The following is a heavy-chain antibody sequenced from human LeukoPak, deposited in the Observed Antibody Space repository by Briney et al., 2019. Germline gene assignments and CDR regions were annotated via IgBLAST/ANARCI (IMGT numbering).Heavy chain of an antibody. CDR2: INHSGST. CDR1: GGSFSGYY. V-gene: IGHV4-34*01. CDR3: ARGRKYYYGSGSYYNDY. Sequence: SETLSLTCAVYGGSFSGYYWSWIRQPPGKGLEWIGEINHSGSTNYNPSLKSRVTITVDTSKNQFSLKPSSVTAADTAVYYCARGRKYYYGSGSYYNDYWGQGTLVTVPS. J-gene: IGHJ4*02. D-gene: IGHD3-10*01.